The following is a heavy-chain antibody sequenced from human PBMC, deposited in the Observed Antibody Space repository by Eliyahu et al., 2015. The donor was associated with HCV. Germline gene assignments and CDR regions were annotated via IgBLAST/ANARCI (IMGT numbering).Heavy chain of an antibody. CDR3: ARRGGYLAEFDY. V-gene: IGHV4-39*01. CDR2: FYNSGNT. Sequence: GGSISSTIYYWSWVRQPPGKGLEWIGSFYNSGNTHYNPSLKSRVSISGDTSKNQFFLRLTSGTAADTAVYYCARRGGYLAEFDYWGQGTLVTVSS. CDR1: GGSISSTIYY. D-gene: IGHD5-18*01. J-gene: IGHJ4*02.